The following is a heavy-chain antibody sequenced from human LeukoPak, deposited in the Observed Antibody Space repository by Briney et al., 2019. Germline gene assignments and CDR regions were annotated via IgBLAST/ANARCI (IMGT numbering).Heavy chain of an antibody. CDR1: GFTFSSYG. Sequence: GGSLRLSCAASGFTFSSYGMHWVRQAPGKGLEWVAVIWYDGSNKYYAGSVKGRFTISRDNSKNTLYLQMNSLRAEDTAVYYCARDGYDSSGYYWRSYYFDYWGQGTLVTVSS. CDR2: IWYDGSNK. D-gene: IGHD3-22*01. V-gene: IGHV3-33*01. J-gene: IGHJ4*02. CDR3: ARDGYDSSGYYWRSYYFDY.